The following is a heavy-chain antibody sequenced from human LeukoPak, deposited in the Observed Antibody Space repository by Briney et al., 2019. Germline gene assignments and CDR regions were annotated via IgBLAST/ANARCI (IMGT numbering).Heavy chain of an antibody. Sequence: ASVRLSCKASGYTFASYDINWVRQATGQGLEWMGWMNPNSGNTGYSQKFQGRVTMTRNTSISTAYMELSSLRSEDTAVYYCARGKTGGGFDYWGQGTLVTVSS. D-gene: IGHD2-8*02. V-gene: IGHV1-8*01. CDR1: GYTFASYD. CDR2: MNPNSGNT. CDR3: ARGKTGGGFDY. J-gene: IGHJ4*02.